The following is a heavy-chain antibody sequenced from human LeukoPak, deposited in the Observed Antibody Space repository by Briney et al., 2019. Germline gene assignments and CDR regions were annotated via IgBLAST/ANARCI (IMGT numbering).Heavy chain of an antibody. D-gene: IGHD3-22*01. CDR1: GYTFTSYD. CDR3: ARGPYYYDSSGRYDAFDI. V-gene: IGHV1-8*03. Sequence: GASVKVSCKAFGYTFTSYDINWVRQATGQGLEWMGWMNPNSGNTGYAQKFQGRVTITRNTSISTAYMELSSLRSEDTAVYYCARGPYYYDSSGRYDAFDIWGQGTMVTVSS. J-gene: IGHJ3*02. CDR2: MNPNSGNT.